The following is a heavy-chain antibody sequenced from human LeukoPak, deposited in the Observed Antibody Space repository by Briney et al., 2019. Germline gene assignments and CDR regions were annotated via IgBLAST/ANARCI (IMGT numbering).Heavy chain of an antibody. CDR1: GGSFSSYY. V-gene: IGHV4-39*01. D-gene: IGHD1-7*01. Sequence: SGTLSLTCAVYGGSFSSYYWGWIRQPPGKGLEWIGSIYYSGSTYYNPSLKSRVTISVDTSKNQFSLKLSSVTAADTAVYYCARLTGTTRFDPWGQGTLVTVSS. J-gene: IGHJ5*02. CDR3: ARLTGTTRFDP. CDR2: IYYSGST.